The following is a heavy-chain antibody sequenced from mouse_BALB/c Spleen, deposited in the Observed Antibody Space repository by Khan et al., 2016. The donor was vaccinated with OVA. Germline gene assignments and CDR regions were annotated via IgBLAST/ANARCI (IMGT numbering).Heavy chain of an antibody. CDR2: INTYTGEP. V-gene: IGHV9-3-1*01. D-gene: IGHD2-14*01. J-gene: IGHJ4*01. CDR3: ARVGYNGTMDY. Sequence: QIQLVQSGPELKKPGETVKISCKASGYTFTIYGMNWVRQAPGKGLKWMGWINTYTGEPTYADDFKGRFAFSLETSASTAFLQINNLKNEDTATYFCARVGYNGTMDYWSQGTSVTVSS. CDR1: GYTFTIYG.